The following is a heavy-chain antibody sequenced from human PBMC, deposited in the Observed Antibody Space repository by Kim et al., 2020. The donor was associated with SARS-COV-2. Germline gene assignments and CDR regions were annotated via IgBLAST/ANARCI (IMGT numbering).Heavy chain of an antibody. Sequence: GGSLRLSCAASGFTFSGSAMLWVRQASGKGLEWVGRISSKANSYATSYAASVKGRFTIFRDDSKNTAYLQMNSLKTEDTAVYYCTPGSPYRLEVWGQGTTVTVSS. CDR2: ISSKANSYAT. J-gene: IGHJ6*02. CDR1: GFTFSGSA. V-gene: IGHV3-73*01. CDR3: TPGSPYRLEV.